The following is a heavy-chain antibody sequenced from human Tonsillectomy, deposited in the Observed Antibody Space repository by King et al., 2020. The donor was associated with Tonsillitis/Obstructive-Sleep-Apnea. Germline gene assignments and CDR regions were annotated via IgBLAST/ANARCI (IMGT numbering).Heavy chain of an antibody. CDR3: ARERGYCSSTSCYADY. J-gene: IGHJ4*02. V-gene: IGHV3-48*02. CDR2: ISSGSSTT. Sequence: VQLVESGGGLVQPGGSLRLSCAASGFTFSSYAMNWVRQAPGKGLEWVSYISSGSSTTYYADSVKGRFTISRDNAKNSLFLQMSSLRDEDTAVYFCARERGYCSSTSCYADYWGQGPLVTVSS. CDR1: GFTFSSYA. D-gene: IGHD2-2*01.